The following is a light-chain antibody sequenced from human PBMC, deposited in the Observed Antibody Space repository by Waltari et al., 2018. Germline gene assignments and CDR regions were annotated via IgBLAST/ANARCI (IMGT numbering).Light chain of an antibody. V-gene: IGLV3-25*03. CDR1: ALADHY. J-gene: IGLJ2*01. CDR2: KDN. Sequence: SYGLTQPPSVSVSPGQTARITCSGDALADHYAYWYQQKPGQAPVLVIYKDNERPSGIPERFSGSSSGTAVTLTISGVQAEDEADFYCQSIDTTDTYPTVLFGGGTKLTVL. CDR3: QSIDTTDTYPTVL.